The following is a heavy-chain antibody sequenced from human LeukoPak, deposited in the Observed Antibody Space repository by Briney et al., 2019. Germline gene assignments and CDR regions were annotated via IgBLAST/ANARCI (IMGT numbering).Heavy chain of an antibody. V-gene: IGHV3-30-3*01. CDR1: GFTFSSYA. CDR3: ARGGVQLWYFDY. Sequence: GGSLRLSCAASGFTFSSYAMHWVRQAPGKGLEWVAVISYDGSNKYYADSVKGRFTISRDNSKNTLYLQMNSLRAEDTAVYYCARGGVQLWYFDYWGQGTLVTVSP. D-gene: IGHD5-18*01. J-gene: IGHJ4*02. CDR2: ISYDGSNK.